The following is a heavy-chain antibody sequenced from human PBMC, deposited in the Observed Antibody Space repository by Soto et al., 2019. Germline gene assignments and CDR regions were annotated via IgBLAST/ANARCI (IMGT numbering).Heavy chain of an antibody. J-gene: IGHJ4*02. Sequence: GGSLRLSCAASGFTFSSYSMNWVRQAPGKGLEWVSNISNDRSEKYYADSVKGRFTISRDNAKNSLYLQMNSLRAEDTAVYYCARVLRYFDQTFDYWGQGTLVTVSS. V-gene: IGHV3-21*04. CDR2: ISNDRSEK. CDR3: ARVLRYFDQTFDY. CDR1: GFTFSSYS. D-gene: IGHD3-9*01.